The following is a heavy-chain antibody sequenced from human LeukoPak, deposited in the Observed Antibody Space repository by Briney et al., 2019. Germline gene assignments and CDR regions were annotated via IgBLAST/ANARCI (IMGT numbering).Heavy chain of an antibody. CDR2: INHSGNT. Sequence: PSETLSLNCAVYGGSFRGCYWSWIRQPPGKGLEWIGEINHSGNTNYNPSLKSRVTISVDTSKNQFSLKLSSVTAADTAVYYCARGSMATNPWFDPWGQGTLVTVSS. V-gene: IGHV4-34*01. D-gene: IGHD5-12*01. CDR1: GGSFRGCY. J-gene: IGHJ5*02. CDR3: ARGSMATNPWFDP.